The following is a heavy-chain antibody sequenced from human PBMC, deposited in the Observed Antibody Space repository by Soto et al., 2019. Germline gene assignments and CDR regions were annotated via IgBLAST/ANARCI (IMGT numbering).Heavy chain of an antibody. D-gene: IGHD2-21*02. Sequence: QITLKESGPTLVKPTQTLTLTCTFPGFSFSSIGEGVGWIRQPPGKALEWLALIYWDDDKRYSPSLKSRLTITKDTSKTQVVLTMTNMEPVETATYYCVQSRCGGDCLQSYSSHSYYGLDVWGQGTTVTVSS. V-gene: IGHV2-5*02. CDR1: GFSFSSIGEG. J-gene: IGHJ6*02. CDR2: IYWDDDK. CDR3: VQSRCGGDCLQSYSSHSYYGLDV.